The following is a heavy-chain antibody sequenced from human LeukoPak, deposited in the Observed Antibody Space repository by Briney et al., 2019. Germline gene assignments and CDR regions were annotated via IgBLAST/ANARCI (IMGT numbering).Heavy chain of an antibody. CDR3: ARDCQDLGYYYGMDV. CDR1: GYTFTSYY. J-gene: IGHJ6*02. D-gene: IGHD3-16*01. Sequence: ASVKVSCKASGYTFTSYYMHWVRQAPGQGLELMGIINPSGGSTSYAQKFQGRGTMTRDTSTSTVYMELSSLRYEDTAVYYCARDCQDLGYYYGMDVWGQGTTVTVSS. CDR2: INPSGGST. V-gene: IGHV1-46*01.